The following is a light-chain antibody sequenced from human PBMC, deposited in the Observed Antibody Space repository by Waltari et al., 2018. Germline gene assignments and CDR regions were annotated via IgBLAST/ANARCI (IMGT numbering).Light chain of an antibody. Sequence: EIVMTQSPATLSVSPGERATLSCRASQSVDSNLAWYQQKPGQPPRLLLYGASTRATGVPARFSGSGSGTEFTLTISRLEPEDSAVYYCQQYGNSPVSFGGGTRVEIK. CDR3: QQYGNSPVS. V-gene: IGKV3-15*01. CDR2: GAS. J-gene: IGKJ4*01. CDR1: QSVDSN.